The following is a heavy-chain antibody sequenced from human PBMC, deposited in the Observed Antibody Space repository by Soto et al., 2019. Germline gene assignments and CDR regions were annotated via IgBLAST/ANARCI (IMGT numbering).Heavy chain of an antibody. D-gene: IGHD3-9*01. Sequence: GGSLRLSCAASGFTFSSYSMNWVRQAPGKGLEWVSYISSSSSTIYYADSVKGRFTISRDNAKNSLYLQMNSLRDEDTAVYYYARDDEDILAGQPYYYGMDVWGQGTTVTGSS. J-gene: IGHJ6*02. CDR3: ARDDEDILAGQPYYYGMDV. CDR2: ISSSSSTI. V-gene: IGHV3-48*02. CDR1: GFTFSSYS.